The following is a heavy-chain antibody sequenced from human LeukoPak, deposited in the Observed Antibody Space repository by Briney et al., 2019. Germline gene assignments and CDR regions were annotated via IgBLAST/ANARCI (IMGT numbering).Heavy chain of an antibody. Sequence: ASVKVSCKVSGYTLTELSMHWVRQAPGKGLEWMGGFDPEDGETIYAQKFQGRVTMTEDTSTDTAYMELSSLRSEDTAVYYCASPGPHDFWSGFDYWGQGTLVTVSS. J-gene: IGHJ4*02. V-gene: IGHV1-24*01. D-gene: IGHD3-3*01. CDR2: FDPEDGET. CDR1: GYTLTELS. CDR3: ASPGPHDFWSGFDY.